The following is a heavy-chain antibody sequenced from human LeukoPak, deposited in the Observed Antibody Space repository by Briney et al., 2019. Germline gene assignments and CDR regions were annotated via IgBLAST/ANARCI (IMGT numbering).Heavy chain of an antibody. J-gene: IGHJ3*02. CDR2: INHSGST. D-gene: IGHD5-12*01. V-gene: IGHV4-34*01. Sequence: SETLSLTCAVYGGSFSGYYWSWIRQPPGKGLEWIGEINHSGSTNYNPSLKSRVTISVDTSKNQFSLKLSSVTAADTAVYYCARESRLRYSGYDLDAFDIWGQGTMVTVSS. CDR3: ARESRLRYSGYDLDAFDI. CDR1: GGSFSGYY.